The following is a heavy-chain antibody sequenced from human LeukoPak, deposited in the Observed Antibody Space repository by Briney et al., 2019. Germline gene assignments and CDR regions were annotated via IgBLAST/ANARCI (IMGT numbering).Heavy chain of an antibody. D-gene: IGHD6-19*01. J-gene: IGHJ4*02. Sequence: PGGSLKLSCAASGFSFSSYAMSWVSQAQRKGLEWVSSISGSGDNTYYAESVKGRFTISRDNSKNTLFLQMNSLRAEDTAVFYCAKRSGHTTGWFFDFWGQGTLVTVSS. CDR3: AKRSGHTTGWFFDF. CDR1: GFSFSSYA. V-gene: IGHV3-23*01. CDR2: ISGSGDNT.